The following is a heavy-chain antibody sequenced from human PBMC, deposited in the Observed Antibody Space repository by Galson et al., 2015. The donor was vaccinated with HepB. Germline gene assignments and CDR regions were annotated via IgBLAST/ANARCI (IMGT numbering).Heavy chain of an antibody. J-gene: IGHJ5*02. Sequence: LRLSCAASGFTLSNYYMSWVRQAPGKGLEWVANINKDGSDKYYVDSVKGRFTISRDNAKNSMYLQMDSLRTEDTAIYYCARDMVVAGGGDWFDPWGRGTLVTVSS. CDR2: INKDGSDK. V-gene: IGHV3-7*01. CDR1: GFTLSNYY. D-gene: IGHD2-15*01. CDR3: ARDMVVAGGGDWFDP.